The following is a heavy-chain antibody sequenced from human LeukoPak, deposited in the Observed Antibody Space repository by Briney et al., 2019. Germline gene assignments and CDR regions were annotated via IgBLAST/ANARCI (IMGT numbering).Heavy chain of an antibody. Sequence: PSETLSLTCTVSGGSISSSSYYWGWIRQPPGKGLEWIGSIYYSGSTYYNPSLKSRVTISVDTSKNQFSLKLSSVTAADTAVYYCAKSRVGGVINWGQGTLVTVSS. D-gene: IGHD3-16*02. CDR1: GGSISSSSYY. CDR3: AKSRVGGVIN. CDR2: IYYSGST. J-gene: IGHJ4*02. V-gene: IGHV4-39*01.